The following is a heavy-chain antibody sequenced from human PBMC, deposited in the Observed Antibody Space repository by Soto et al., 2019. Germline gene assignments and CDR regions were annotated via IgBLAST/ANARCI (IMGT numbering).Heavy chain of an antibody. J-gene: IGHJ5*02. D-gene: IGHD5-18*01. V-gene: IGHV1-46*01. Sequence: ASVKVSCKASGYTFSSYHMHWVRQAPGQGLEWMGVINPFYGETRYAQKFQGRVTMTRDTSTNTVYMELSSLRSEDTAVYYCARARGISFGYNYFDHWGQGTLVTVSS. CDR2: INPFYGET. CDR1: GYTFSSYH. CDR3: ARARGISFGYNYFDH.